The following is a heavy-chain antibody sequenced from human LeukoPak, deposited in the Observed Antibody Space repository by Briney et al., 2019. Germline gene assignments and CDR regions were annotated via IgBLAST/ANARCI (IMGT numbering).Heavy chain of an antibody. CDR2: MYIGGRT. J-gene: IGHJ6*03. D-gene: IGHD6-19*01. Sequence: SQTLSLTCSVSGGSISSGSYYWIWIRQPPGRGLEWIGRMYIGGRTTYNPSLKSRVTISLETTENQFSLRLRSVTAADTAVYYCAREGIAVADTYYYYYMDVWGKGTWVTVSS. CDR1: GGSISSGSYY. CDR3: AREGIAVADTYYYYYMDV. V-gene: IGHV4-61*02.